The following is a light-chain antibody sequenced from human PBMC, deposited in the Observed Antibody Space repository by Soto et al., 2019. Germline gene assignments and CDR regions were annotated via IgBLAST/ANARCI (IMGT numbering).Light chain of an antibody. J-gene: IGLJ3*02. Sequence: QSALTQPPSASGSPGQSVTISCTGTSSDVGGYNYVSWYQQYPGRAPKLVIYEVTKRPSGVPDRFSGSKSGNTASLTVSGLQAEDEADYYCRSYAASNNFYFVFGGGTKLTVL. CDR2: EVT. CDR1: SSDVGGYNY. V-gene: IGLV2-8*01. CDR3: RSYAASNNFYFV.